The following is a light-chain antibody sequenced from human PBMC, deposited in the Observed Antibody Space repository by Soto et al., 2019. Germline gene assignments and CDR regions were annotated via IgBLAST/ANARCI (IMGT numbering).Light chain of an antibody. CDR3: QQYNSYLYT. J-gene: IGKJ2*01. CDR1: QSISSW. V-gene: IGKV1-5*01. Sequence: DIQMTQSPSTLSASAGDRVTITCRASQSISSWLAWYQQQPGKAPKLLIYDASSLESGVPSRFSGSGSGTEFTLTISSLQPDDFATYYCQQYNSYLYTFGQGTKLEIK. CDR2: DAS.